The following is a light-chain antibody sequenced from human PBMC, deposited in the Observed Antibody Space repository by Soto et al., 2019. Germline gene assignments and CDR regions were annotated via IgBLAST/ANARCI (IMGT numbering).Light chain of an antibody. J-gene: IGKJ4*01. Sequence: DIPVTQSPSTLSASVGDRVTITCRASQSISSWLAWYQQKSGKAPKLLIYKASILESGVPSRFSGSGSGTDFTLTISSLQPDDFSTYYCQQYNSYPLTFGGGTKVEIK. V-gene: IGKV1-5*03. CDR3: QQYNSYPLT. CDR2: KAS. CDR1: QSISSW.